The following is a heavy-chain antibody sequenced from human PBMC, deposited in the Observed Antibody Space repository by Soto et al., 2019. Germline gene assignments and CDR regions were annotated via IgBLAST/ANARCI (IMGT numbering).Heavy chain of an antibody. V-gene: IGHV3-15*01. J-gene: IGHJ3*02. D-gene: IGHD3-3*01. CDR3: TTGGGDDFWSGYWGSDAFDI. CDR1: GFTFSNAW. Sequence: EVQLVESGGGLVKPGGSLRLSCAASGFTFSNAWMSWVRQAPGKGLEWVGRIKSKTDGGTTDYAAPVKGRFTISRDDSKNTLYLQMNSLKTEDTAVYYCTTGGGDDFWSGYWGSDAFDIWGQGTMVTVSS. CDR2: IKSKTDGGTT.